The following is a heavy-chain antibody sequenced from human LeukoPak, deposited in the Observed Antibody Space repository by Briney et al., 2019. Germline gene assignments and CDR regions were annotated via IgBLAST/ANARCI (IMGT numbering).Heavy chain of an antibody. J-gene: IGHJ4*02. CDR1: FSSFNKAW. D-gene: IGHD2-15*01. CDR3: STHPTSGF. CDR2: MKSTTDGGST. Sequence: GGSLRLSCAGSFSSFNKAWMNWVRQAPGKGLEWVGRMKSTTDGGSTDYAAPVKGRFIISRDDSEKMAYLEMNRLKIEDTAVYYCSTHPTSGFWGQGTLVTASS. V-gene: IGHV3-15*07.